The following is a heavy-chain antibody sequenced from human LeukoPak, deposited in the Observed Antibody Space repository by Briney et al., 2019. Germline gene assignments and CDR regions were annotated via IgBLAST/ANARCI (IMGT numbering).Heavy chain of an antibody. CDR1: GGSFSGYY. J-gene: IGHJ6*02. Sequence: ASETLSLTCAVYGGSFSGYYWSWIRQPPGKGLEWIGEINHSGSTNYNPSLKSRVTISVDTSKNQFSLKLSSVTAADTAVYYCASTDLNYGMDVWGQGTTVTVSS. CDR2: INHSGST. CDR3: ASTDLNYGMDV. V-gene: IGHV4-34*01.